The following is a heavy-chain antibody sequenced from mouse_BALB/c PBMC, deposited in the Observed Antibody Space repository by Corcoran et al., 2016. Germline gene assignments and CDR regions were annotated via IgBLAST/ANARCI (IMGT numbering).Heavy chain of an antibody. V-gene: IGHV1-18*01. Sequence: EVQLQQSGPELVKPGASMKISCKASGYSFTGYTMNWVKQSHGMNLEWIGLINPYNGGTSYNQKFKGKATLTVDKSSSTAYMELLSLTSEDSAVYYCAGGNPFAYWGQGTLVTVSA. CDR3: AGGNPFAY. J-gene: IGHJ3*01. CDR2: INPYNGGT. D-gene: IGHD1-1*02. CDR1: GYSFTGYT.